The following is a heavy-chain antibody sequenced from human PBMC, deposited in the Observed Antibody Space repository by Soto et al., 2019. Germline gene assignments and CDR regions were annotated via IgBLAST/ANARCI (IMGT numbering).Heavy chain of an antibody. CDR2: ISYDGSNR. CDR1: GFTFTNYG. D-gene: IGHD2-15*01. V-gene: IGHV3-30*18. Sequence: VQLVESGGGVVQPGRSLRLSCAGSGFTFTNYGLHWVRQAPGKGLEWVAFISYDGSNRYYADSVRGRFTISRDNSKNMFYLQMDSLRPEDTAVYYCAKDGAPRYCTRSSCHPAGAYWGQGTLVTVSS. CDR3: AKDGAPRYCTRSSCHPAGAY. J-gene: IGHJ4*02.